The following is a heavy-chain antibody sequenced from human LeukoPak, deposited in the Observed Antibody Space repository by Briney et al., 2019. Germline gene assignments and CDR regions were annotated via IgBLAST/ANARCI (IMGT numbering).Heavy chain of an antibody. J-gene: IGHJ4*02. CDR3: ARGGGPFPGIAAAGTTSESPFPFDY. CDR1: GDSFSSNSAA. Sequence: SQTLSLTCAISGDSFSSNSAAWNWIRQSPSRGLEWLGRTYYRSKWYNDYAVSVKSRITINPDTSKNQFSLKLSSVTAADTAVYYCARGGGPFPGIAAAGTTSESPFPFDYWGQGTLVTVSS. D-gene: IGHD6-13*01. V-gene: IGHV6-1*01. CDR2: TYYRSKWYN.